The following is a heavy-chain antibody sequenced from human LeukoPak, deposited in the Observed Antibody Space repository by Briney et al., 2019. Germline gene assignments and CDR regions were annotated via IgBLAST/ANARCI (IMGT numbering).Heavy chain of an antibody. V-gene: IGHV3-53*04. Sequence: GGSLRLSCVASGFTVSSNYMSWVRQAPGKGLEWVSVIYSAGNTYYADSVKGRFTISRHNSKNTLYLQMNRLRVEDTAVYYCARGGTPGYSSGRIDYWGQGTLVTVSS. CDR2: IYSAGNT. J-gene: IGHJ4*02. D-gene: IGHD6-19*01. CDR1: GFTVSSNY. CDR3: ARGGTPGYSSGRIDY.